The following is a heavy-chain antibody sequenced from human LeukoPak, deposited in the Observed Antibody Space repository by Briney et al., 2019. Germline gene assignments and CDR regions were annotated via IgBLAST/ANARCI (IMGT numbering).Heavy chain of an antibody. D-gene: IGHD2-2*01. V-gene: IGHV4-59*08. J-gene: IGHJ4*02. Sequence: PSETLSLTCTVSGGSISSYYRSWIRQPPGKGLEWIGYIYYSGSTNYNPSLKSRVTISVDTSKNQFSLKLSSVTAADTAVYYCARRGVYCSSTSCYPYFDYWGQGTLVTVSS. CDR1: GGSISSYY. CDR3: ARRGVYCSSTSCYPYFDY. CDR2: IYYSGST.